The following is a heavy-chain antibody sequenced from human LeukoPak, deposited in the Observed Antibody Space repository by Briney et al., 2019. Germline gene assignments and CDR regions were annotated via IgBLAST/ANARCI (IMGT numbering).Heavy chain of an antibody. CDR2: MKVDGSDI. V-gene: IGHV3-7*04. CDR3: ARGYYYYYYMDV. J-gene: IGHJ6*03. CDR1: GFTFTNDF. Sequence: GGSLRLSCAASGFTFTNDFMAWVRQAPGKGLEWVANMKVDGSDIHYVDSVKGRFTISRDNSKNTLYLQMNSLRAEDTAVYYCARGYYYYYYMDVWGKGTTVTVSS.